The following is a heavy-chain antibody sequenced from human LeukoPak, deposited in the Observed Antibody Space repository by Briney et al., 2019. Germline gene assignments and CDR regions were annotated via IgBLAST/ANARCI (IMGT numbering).Heavy chain of an antibody. Sequence: GGSLRLSCAASGFTFSSYSMNWVRQAPGKGLEWVSSISSSSSYIYYADSVKGRFTISRDNAKNSLYLQMNSLRAEGTAVYYCARSGGYDARVDYWGQGTLVTVSS. CDR2: ISSSSSYI. D-gene: IGHD5-12*01. CDR3: ARSGGYDARVDY. J-gene: IGHJ4*02. CDR1: GFTFSSYS. V-gene: IGHV3-21*01.